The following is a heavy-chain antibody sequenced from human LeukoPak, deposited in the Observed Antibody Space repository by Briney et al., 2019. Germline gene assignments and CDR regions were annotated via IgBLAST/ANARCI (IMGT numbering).Heavy chain of an antibody. CDR2: ISSSGSTI. V-gene: IGHV3-11*01. J-gene: IGHJ4*02. CDR1: GFTFSDYY. CDR3: ARERTTVVRESY. Sequence: PGGSLRLSCAASGFTFSDYYMSWIRQAPGKGLEWVSYISSSGSTIYYADSVKGRFTISRDNAKNSLYLQMNSLRAGDTAVYYCARERTTVVRESYWGQGTLVTVSS. D-gene: IGHD4-23*01.